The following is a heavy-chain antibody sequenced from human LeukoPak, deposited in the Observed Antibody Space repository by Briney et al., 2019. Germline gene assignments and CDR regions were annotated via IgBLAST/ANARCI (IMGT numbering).Heavy chain of an antibody. D-gene: IGHD6-13*01. CDR2: ISGSGGST. CDR1: GFTFSSYA. CDR3: ARVSLIRVAKRQQLVPFDY. Sequence: GGSLRLSCAASGFTFSSYAMSWVRQAPGKGLEWVSAISGSGGSTYYADSVKGRFTISRDNAKNSLYLQMNSLRSEDTAVYYCARVSLIRVAKRQQLVPFDYWGQGTLVTVSS. V-gene: IGHV3-23*01. J-gene: IGHJ4*02.